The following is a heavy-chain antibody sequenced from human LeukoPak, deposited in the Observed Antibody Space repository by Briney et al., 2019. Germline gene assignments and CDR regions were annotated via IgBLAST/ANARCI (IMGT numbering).Heavy chain of an antibody. J-gene: IGHJ4*02. CDR1: GYSFTSYW. D-gene: IGHD6-19*01. CDR3: ARDSQEWLVRGWHDY. CDR2: IYPGDSDT. Sequence: GESLKISCKGSGYSFTSYWIGWVRQMPGKGLEWTGIIYPGDSDTRYSPSFQGQVTISADKSISTAYLQWSSLKASDSAMYYCARDSQEWLVRGWHDYWGQGTLVTVSS. V-gene: IGHV5-51*01.